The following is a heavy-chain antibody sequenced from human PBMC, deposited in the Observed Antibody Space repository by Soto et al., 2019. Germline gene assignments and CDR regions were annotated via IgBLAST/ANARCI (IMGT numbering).Heavy chain of an antibody. D-gene: IGHD3-9*01. CDR3: ARYQASLDY. V-gene: IGHV1-18*01. CDR2: ISAYNGNT. Sequence: QVQLVQSGAEVKKPGASVKVSCKASGYTFTSYGISWVRQAPGQGLEWMGWISAYNGNTNYAQKLXXRXTXXPDTPPSTAYMELRSLRSDDTAVYYCARYQASLDYSGQGTLVTVSS. CDR1: GYTFTSYG. J-gene: IGHJ4*02.